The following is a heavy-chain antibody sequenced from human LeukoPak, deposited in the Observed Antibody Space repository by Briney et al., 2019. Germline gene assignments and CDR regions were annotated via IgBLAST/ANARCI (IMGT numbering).Heavy chain of an antibody. D-gene: IGHD3-3*01. CDR2: IYTSWST. J-gene: IGHJ6*03. Sequence: SETLSLTYTVSGGSISRYYWSWIPQPAAKGLEWIGRIYTSWSTNYNPSLKSRVTMSVDTSKNQFSLKLSSVTAADTAVYYCARDRGDTIFDFETYYYMDVWGKGTTVTVSS. CDR1: GGSISRYY. V-gene: IGHV4-4*07. CDR3: ARDRGDTIFDFETYYYMDV.